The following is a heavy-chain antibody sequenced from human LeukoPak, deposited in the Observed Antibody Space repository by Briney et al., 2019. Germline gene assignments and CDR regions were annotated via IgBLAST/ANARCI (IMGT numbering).Heavy chain of an antibody. CDR3: ARGVTAGVDY. CDR2: MSPRNGKT. V-gene: IGHV1-8*01. Sequence: ASVTVSCKTSGYTFIGYDINWVRQAAGQGLEWMGWMSPRNGKTGYAQKFQGRVAMTGDTSTGTVYMELSSLTSEDTAVYYCARGVTAGVDYWGQGTLVTVSS. CDR1: GYTFIGYD. D-gene: IGHD2-21*02. J-gene: IGHJ4*02.